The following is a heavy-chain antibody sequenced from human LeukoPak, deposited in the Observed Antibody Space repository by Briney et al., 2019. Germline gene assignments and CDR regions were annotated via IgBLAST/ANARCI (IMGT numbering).Heavy chain of an antibody. CDR1: GFTFSSYG. J-gene: IGHJ6*02. CDR3: ARSGSTYYYGMDV. Sequence: PGGSLRLTCAASGFTFSSYGMHWVRQGPGKGLEWVTFIWYDGTDKNYADSVKGRFTISRDNPKNTLYLQMNSLRAEDTAVYYCARSGSTYYYGMDVWGQGTTVTVSS. D-gene: IGHD3-10*01. V-gene: IGHV3-33*01. CDR2: IWYDGTDK.